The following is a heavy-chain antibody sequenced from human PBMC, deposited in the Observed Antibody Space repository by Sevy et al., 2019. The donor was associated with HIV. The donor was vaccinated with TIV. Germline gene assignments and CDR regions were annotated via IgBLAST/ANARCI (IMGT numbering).Heavy chain of an antibody. CDR3: ARGGGNGWYYFDY. V-gene: IGHV1-69*13. CDR2: IIPILGTV. CDR1: GGTFSSYG. D-gene: IGHD6-19*01. Sequence: SVKVSCKASGGTFSSYGISWVRQAPGQGLEWMGGIIPILGTVNYAQNFQGRVTITADESTKTAYMELSSLRSEDTAVYYCARGGGNGWYYFDYWGQETLVTVSS. J-gene: IGHJ4*02.